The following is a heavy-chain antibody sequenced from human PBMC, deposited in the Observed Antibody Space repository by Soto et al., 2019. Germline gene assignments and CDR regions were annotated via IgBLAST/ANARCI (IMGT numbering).Heavy chain of an antibody. J-gene: IGHJ6*02. D-gene: IGHD3-3*01. V-gene: IGHV3-23*01. CDR3: ARKYYDFWSGPYGMDV. CDR1: VFTFISYA. CDR2: ISGSGGST. Sequence: GSLRLSCAASVFTFISYAMSWVREAPGKGLEWVSAISGSGGSTYYAASVKGRFTISRDNSKNTLYLQMNSLRADDTAVYYCARKYYDFWSGPYGMDVWGQGTTVTVSS.